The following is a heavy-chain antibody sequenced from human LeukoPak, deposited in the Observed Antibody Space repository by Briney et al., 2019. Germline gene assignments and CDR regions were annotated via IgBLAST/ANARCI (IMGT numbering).Heavy chain of an antibody. V-gene: IGHV3-7*03. J-gene: IGHJ4*02. Sequence: PGGSLRLSCVASGFTFYNYWMHWVRQAPGKGLEWVANIKQDGSEIYYLDSVKGRFTISRDNAKNSLYLQMNSLRVEDTAVFYCARDQYDTWSRRGNFDSWGQGTLVIVSS. CDR2: IKQDGSEI. CDR3: ARDQYDTWSRRGNFDS. CDR1: GFTFYNYW. D-gene: IGHD3-3*01.